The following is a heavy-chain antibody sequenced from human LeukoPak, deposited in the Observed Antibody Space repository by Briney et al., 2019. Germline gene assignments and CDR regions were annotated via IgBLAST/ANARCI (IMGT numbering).Heavy chain of an antibody. V-gene: IGHV4-4*02. D-gene: IGHD6-19*01. Sequence: SKTLSLTCAVSGGSISSSNWWSWVRPPPGKGLEWIGEIYHSGSTNYNPSLKSRVTISVDKSKNQFSLKLSSVTAADTAVYYCARISSDWPHYYMDVWGKGTTVTVSS. J-gene: IGHJ6*03. CDR2: IYHSGST. CDR3: ARISSDWPHYYMDV. CDR1: GGSISSSNW.